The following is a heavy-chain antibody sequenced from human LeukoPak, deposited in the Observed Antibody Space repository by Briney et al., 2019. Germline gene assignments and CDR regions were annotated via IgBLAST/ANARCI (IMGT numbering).Heavy chain of an antibody. Sequence: GSLRLSCAASGFTFSFHWMSWVRQAPGKGLEWVANIKQDGGETNYVDAVKGRFTISRDNAKNSLSLQMNSLRVEDTALYYCARRILGIHDAFDIWGQGTMVTVSS. CDR1: GFTFSFHW. J-gene: IGHJ3*02. D-gene: IGHD7-27*01. CDR2: IKQDGGET. CDR3: ARRILGIHDAFDI. V-gene: IGHV3-7*05.